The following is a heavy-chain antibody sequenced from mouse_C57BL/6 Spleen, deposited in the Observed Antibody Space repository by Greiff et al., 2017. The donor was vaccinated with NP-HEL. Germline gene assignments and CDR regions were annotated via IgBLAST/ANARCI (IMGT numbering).Heavy chain of an antibody. CDR1: GYTFTSYT. D-gene: IGHD4-1*01. CDR3: AIWDRFAY. J-gene: IGHJ3*01. Sequence: VQLQQSGAELARPGASVKMSCKASGYTFTSYTMHWVKQRPGQGLEWIGYIKPSRGYTKYNQKFKDKATLTADKSSRTDYMKLSSLTAEETAVYYCAIWDRFAYWGQGTLVTVSA. CDR2: IKPSRGYT. V-gene: IGHV1-4*01.